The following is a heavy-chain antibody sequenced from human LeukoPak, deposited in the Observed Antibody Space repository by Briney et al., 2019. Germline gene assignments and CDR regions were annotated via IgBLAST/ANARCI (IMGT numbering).Heavy chain of an antibody. CDR2: IYYSGST. CDR1: GDSVSSGSYY. Sequence: SETPSLTCTVSGDSVSSGSYYWSWIRQPPGKGLEWIGYIYYSGSTNYSPSLKSRVTISVDTSKNQFSLRLNSVTAADTAVYYCAKGAGWWGYWGQGTLVTVSS. D-gene: IGHD2-8*02. J-gene: IGHJ4*02. V-gene: IGHV4-61*01. CDR3: AKGAGWWGY.